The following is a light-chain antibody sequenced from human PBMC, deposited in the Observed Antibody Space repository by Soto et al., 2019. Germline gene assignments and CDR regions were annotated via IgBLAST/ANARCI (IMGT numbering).Light chain of an antibody. CDR2: EAS. V-gene: IGKV3-20*01. CDR3: QQFGSSLPYT. Sequence: EIVLTQSPGTLSLSPGERATLSCRASQSVSTSHLAWYQQKPGQAPRLLMYEASSRATGIPDRFSGSASGTDFTLTISRVEPEDFAVYYCQQFGSSLPYTFGQGTKLDIK. J-gene: IGKJ2*01. CDR1: QSVSTSH.